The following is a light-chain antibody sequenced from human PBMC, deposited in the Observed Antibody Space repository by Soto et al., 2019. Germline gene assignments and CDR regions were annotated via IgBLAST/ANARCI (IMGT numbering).Light chain of an antibody. CDR3: QQRSNWPPT. J-gene: IGKJ4*01. V-gene: IGKV3-11*01. CDR2: DAS. Sequence: EIVLTQSPVTLSLSPGERATLSCRASQSVSSYLTWYQHKPGQAPRLLIYDASSRATGIPDRFSGSGSGTDFTLAISSLEPEDFAVYYCQQRSNWPPTFGGGTNV. CDR1: QSVSSY.